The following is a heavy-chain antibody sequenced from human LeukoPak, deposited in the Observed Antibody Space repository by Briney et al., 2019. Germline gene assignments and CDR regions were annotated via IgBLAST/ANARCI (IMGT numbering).Heavy chain of an antibody. CDR1: GYTFTSYY. D-gene: IGHD3-3*01. CDR2: INPSGGST. Sequence: ASVKVSCKASGYTFTSYYMHWVRQAPGQGLEWMGIINPSGGSTSYAQKFQGRITMTRDTSTSTVYMELSSLRSEDTAVYYCARGALITIFGAGFDPWGQGTLVTVSS. V-gene: IGHV1-46*01. CDR3: ARGALITIFGAGFDP. J-gene: IGHJ5*02.